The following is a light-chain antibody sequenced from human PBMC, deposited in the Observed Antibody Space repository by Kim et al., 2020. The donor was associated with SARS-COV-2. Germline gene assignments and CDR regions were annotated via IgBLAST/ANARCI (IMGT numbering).Light chain of an antibody. J-gene: IGLJ3*02. CDR3: CSYAGTYTWV. CDR1: SSEVGAYDY. Sequence: GHEVTISCTGSSSEVGAYDYVSWYQHHPGNAPKFIIYDVTKRPSGVADRFSGSKSANTASLTISGLQAEDEADYYCCSYAGTYTWVFGGGTQLTVL. V-gene: IGLV2-11*01. CDR2: DVT.